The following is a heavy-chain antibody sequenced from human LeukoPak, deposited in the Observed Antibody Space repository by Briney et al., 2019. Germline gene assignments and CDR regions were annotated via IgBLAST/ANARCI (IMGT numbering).Heavy chain of an antibody. Sequence: GGSLRLSCAASGFTFSSYGMHWVRQAPGKGLEWVAFIRYDGSNKYYADSVKGRFTISRDNSKNTLYLQMNSLRAEDTAVYYCAKSNSYDSSGYSFDYWGQGTLVTVSS. CDR2: IRYDGSNK. V-gene: IGHV3-30*02. CDR3: AKSNSYDSSGYSFDY. CDR1: GFTFSSYG. D-gene: IGHD3-22*01. J-gene: IGHJ4*02.